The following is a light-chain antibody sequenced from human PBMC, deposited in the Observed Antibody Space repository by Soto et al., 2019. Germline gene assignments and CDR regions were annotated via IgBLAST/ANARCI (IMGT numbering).Light chain of an antibody. CDR3: QQYYSTPPT. J-gene: IGKJ1*01. CDR1: QSFLYSSNNKNY. Sequence: DIVMTQSPDSLAVSLGERATINFKSSQSFLYSSNNKNYLAWYQQKPGQPPKLLIYWASTRESGVPDRFSGSGSGTDFTLTISSLQAEDVAVYYCQQYYSTPPTFGQGTKVDTK. CDR2: WAS. V-gene: IGKV4-1*01.